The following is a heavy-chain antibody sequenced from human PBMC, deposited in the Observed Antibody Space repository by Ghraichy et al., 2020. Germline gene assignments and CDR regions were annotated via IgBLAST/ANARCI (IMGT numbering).Heavy chain of an antibody. Sequence: SETLSLTCTVSGGSISSYYWSWIRQPPGKGLEWIGYIYYSGSTNYNPSLKSRVTISVDTSKNQFSLKLSSVTAADTAVYYCARDQMATGAFDYWGQGTLVTVSS. D-gene: IGHD5-24*01. CDR1: GGSISSYY. CDR2: IYYSGST. J-gene: IGHJ4*02. V-gene: IGHV4-59*01. CDR3: ARDQMATGAFDY.